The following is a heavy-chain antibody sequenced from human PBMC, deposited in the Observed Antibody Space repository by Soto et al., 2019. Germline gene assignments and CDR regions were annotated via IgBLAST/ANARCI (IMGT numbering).Heavy chain of an antibody. CDR2: IIPIFGTA. J-gene: IGHJ6*02. CDR3: ARGGYDILTGSHYYYGMDV. D-gene: IGHD3-9*01. V-gene: IGHV1-69*01. CDR1: GGTFSSYA. Sequence: QVQLVQSGAEVKKPGSSVKVSCKASGGTFSSYAISWVRQAPGQGLEWMGGIIPIFGTANYAQKFQGRVTITADESTSTAYMELSSLRSEDTAVYYCARGGYDILTGSHYYYGMDVWGQGTTVTVSS.